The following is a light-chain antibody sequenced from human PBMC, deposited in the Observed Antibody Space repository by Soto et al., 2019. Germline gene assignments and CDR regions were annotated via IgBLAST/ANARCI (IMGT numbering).Light chain of an antibody. CDR2: DSS. V-gene: IGKV3-20*01. CDR3: QQLGTSPIT. J-gene: IGKJ5*01. Sequence: TQFPSTLSLSPGERATLSCRTSQTVSSTYFAWYQQRPGQSPRLLFYDSSTRAAGIPDRFSCSGSGRDFTLTINRLEPEDSAVYYCQQLGTSPITFGQGTRLEI. CDR1: QTVSSTY.